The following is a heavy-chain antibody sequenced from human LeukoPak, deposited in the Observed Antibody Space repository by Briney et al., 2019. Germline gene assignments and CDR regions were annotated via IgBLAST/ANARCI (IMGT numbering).Heavy chain of an antibody. CDR1: GGSFSGYY. CDR2: INHSGST. CDR3: ARLGEDTPLRFAFDI. Sequence: SGTLSLTCAVYGGSFSGYYWSWIRQPPGKGLEWIGEINHSGSTNYNPSLKSRVTISVDTSKNQFSLKLSSVTAADTAVYYCARLGEDTPLRFAFDIWGQGTMVTVSS. J-gene: IGHJ3*02. D-gene: IGHD3-3*01. V-gene: IGHV4-34*01.